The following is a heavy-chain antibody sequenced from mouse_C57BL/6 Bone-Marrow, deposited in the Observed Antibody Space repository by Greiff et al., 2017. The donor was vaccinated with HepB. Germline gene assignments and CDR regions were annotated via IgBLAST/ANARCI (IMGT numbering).Heavy chain of an antibody. CDR3: AKNRWLLRYAMDY. D-gene: IGHD2-3*01. CDR2: IWRGGST. Sequence: QVQLQQSGPGLVQPSQSLSITCTVSGFSLTSYGVHWVRQSPGKGLEWLGVIWRGGSTDYNAAFMSRLSITKDNSKSQVFFKMNSLQADDTAIYYCAKNRWLLRYAMDYWGQGTSVTVSS. V-gene: IGHV2-5*01. CDR1: GFSLTSYG. J-gene: IGHJ4*01.